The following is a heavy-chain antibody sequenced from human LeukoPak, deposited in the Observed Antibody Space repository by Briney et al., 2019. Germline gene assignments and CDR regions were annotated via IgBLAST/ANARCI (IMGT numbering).Heavy chain of an antibody. CDR3: ATATTTPGSLVVELYFDY. V-gene: IGHV1-24*01. Sequence: ASVKVSCKVSGYTLTELSMHWVRQAPGKGLEWMGGFDPEDGETIYAQKFQGRVTMTEDTSTDTAYMELSSLRSEDTAVYYCATATTTPGSLVVELYFDYWGQGTLVTVSS. CDR1: GYTLTELS. CDR2: FDPEDGET. D-gene: IGHD1-26*01. J-gene: IGHJ4*02.